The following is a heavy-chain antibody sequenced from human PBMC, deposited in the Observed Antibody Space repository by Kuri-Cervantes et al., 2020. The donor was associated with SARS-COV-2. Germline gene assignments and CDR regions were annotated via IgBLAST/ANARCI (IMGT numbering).Heavy chain of an antibody. J-gene: IGHJ6*03. CDR3: AGDHYYYYYMDV. D-gene: IGHD3-10*01. V-gene: IGHV3-48*01. CDR2: ISSSSSTI. CDR1: GFTFSSYS. Sequence: GESLKISCAASGFTFSSYSMDWVRQAPGKGLEWVSYISSSSSTIYYADSVKGRFTISRDNVKNSLYLQMNSLRAEDRAVYYCAGDHYYYYYMDVWGKGTTVTVSS.